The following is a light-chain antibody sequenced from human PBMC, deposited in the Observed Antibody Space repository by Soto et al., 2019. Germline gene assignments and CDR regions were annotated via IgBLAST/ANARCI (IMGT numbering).Light chain of an antibody. CDR1: QSVSSY. Sequence: EIVLTQSPATLSLSPGERATLSCRASQSVSSYLAWYQQKPGQAPRLLIYDASNRATGIPTRFSGSGSGTDFTLTIISLEPEDFAFYYCQQRSNSITFGQGTRLEIK. J-gene: IGKJ5*01. V-gene: IGKV3-11*01. CDR2: DAS. CDR3: QQRSNSIT.